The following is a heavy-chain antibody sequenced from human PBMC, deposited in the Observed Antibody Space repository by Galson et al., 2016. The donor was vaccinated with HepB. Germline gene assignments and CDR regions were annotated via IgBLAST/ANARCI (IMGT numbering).Heavy chain of an antibody. V-gene: IGHV7-4-1*02. D-gene: IGHD2-8*01. CDR3: AGDHFDCASGKCLGAGFDF. CDR1: GYTFTHYA. CDR2: INTKTGNP. J-gene: IGHJ4*01. Sequence: SVKVSCKASGYTFTHYAVNWVRLAPGQGLEWMGWINTKTGNPTYAQGFTGRFVFSLDTAVSTAYLQITSLKAGDTAIYYCAGDHFDCASGKCLGAGFDFWGQGTLVTVSS.